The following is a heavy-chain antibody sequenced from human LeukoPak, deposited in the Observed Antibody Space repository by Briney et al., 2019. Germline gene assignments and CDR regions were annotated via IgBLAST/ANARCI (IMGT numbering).Heavy chain of an antibody. V-gene: IGHV7-4-1*02. CDR2: INTNTGNP. J-gene: IGHJ6*03. CDR3: ARGRGSSARLGYSYYYIDV. Sequence: ASVKVSCKASGYTFTSYGINWVRQAPGQGLEWMGWINTNTGNPTYAQGFTGRFVFSLETSVSTAYLQISSLKAEDTAVYYCARGRGSSARLGYSYYYIDVWGKGTTVTVSS. D-gene: IGHD1-26*01. CDR1: GYTFTSYG.